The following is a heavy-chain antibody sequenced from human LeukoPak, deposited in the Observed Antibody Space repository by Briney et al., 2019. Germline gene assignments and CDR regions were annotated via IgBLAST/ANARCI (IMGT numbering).Heavy chain of an antibody. CDR2: ISSSSDYI. CDR3: ARDLRLIAAGDSSGW. Sequence: PGGSLRLSCAASGFTFNNYIMNWVRQAPGKGLEWVSSISSSSDYIYYADSVKGRFTISRDNAKNSLYLQMNSLRAEHTAVYYCARDLRLIAAGDSSGWWGQGTLVTVSS. V-gene: IGHV3-21*01. J-gene: IGHJ4*02. D-gene: IGHD6-19*01. CDR1: GFTFNNYI.